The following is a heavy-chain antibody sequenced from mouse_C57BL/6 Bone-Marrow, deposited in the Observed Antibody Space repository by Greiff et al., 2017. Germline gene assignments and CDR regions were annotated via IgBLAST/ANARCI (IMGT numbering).Heavy chain of an antibody. CDR2: IDPSDSYT. D-gene: IGHD5-5*01. V-gene: IGHV1-50*01. J-gene: IGHJ1*03. Sequence: VQLQQPGAELVKPGASVKLSCKASGYTFTSYWMQWVKQRPGQGLEWIGEIDPSDSYTNYNQKFKGKATLTVDTSSSTAYMQLSSLTSEDSAVYYYAREDYLRFHWYFDVWGTGTTITVSS. CDR1: GYTFTSYW. CDR3: AREDYLRFHWYFDV.